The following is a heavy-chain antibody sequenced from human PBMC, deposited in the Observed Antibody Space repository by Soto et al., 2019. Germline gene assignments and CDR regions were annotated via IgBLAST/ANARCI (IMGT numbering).Heavy chain of an antibody. V-gene: IGHV3-23*01. Sequence: EVQLLESGGSLVQPGGSLRLSCVASGFTFSSYTMSWVRQAPGKGLEWVSATGRSGRHTYNADSVKDLFTISRDNSNNTVSLQMTSLRVEDTAVYYCAKDPYGSGSPDGFDFWGKGTTVTVSS. J-gene: IGHJ3*01. CDR3: AKDPYGSGSPDGFDF. CDR1: GFTFSSYT. D-gene: IGHD3-10*01. CDR2: TGRSGRHT.